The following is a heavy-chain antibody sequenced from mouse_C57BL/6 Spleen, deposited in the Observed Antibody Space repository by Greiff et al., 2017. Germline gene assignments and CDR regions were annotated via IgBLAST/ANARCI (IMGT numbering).Heavy chain of an antibody. CDR1: GYTFTSYW. CDR3: ARRGAFITTVVADY. V-gene: IGHV1-59*01. CDR2: IDPSDSYT. D-gene: IGHD1-1*01. J-gene: IGHJ2*01. Sequence: QVQLQQPGAELVRPGTSVKLSCKASGYTFTSYWMHWVKQRPGQGLEWIGVIDPSDSYTNYNQKFKGKATLTVDTSSSTAYMQLSSLTSEDSAVYYCARRGAFITTVVADYWGQGTTLTVSS.